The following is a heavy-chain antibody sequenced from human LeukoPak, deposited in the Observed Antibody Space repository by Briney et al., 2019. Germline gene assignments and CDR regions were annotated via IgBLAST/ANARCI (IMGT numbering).Heavy chain of an antibody. V-gene: IGHV3-23*01. J-gene: IGHJ4*02. Sequence: GGSLRLSCAASGFSFSGYAMDWVRRAPGKGLEWVSAISGSGGDTYYADSVKGRFTISRDDSKNTLYLQMNSLRAEDTAVYCCAKEIIAARLTVHFDYWGQGTQVTVSS. CDR3: AKEIIAARLTVHFDY. D-gene: IGHD6-6*01. CDR1: GFSFSGYA. CDR2: ISGSGGDT.